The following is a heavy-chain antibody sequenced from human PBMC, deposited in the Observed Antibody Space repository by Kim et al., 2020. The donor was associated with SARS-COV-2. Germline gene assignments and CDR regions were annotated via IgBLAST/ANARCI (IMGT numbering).Heavy chain of an antibody. D-gene: IGHD3-16*02. Sequence: GGSLRLSCAASGFTFSTYGMHWVRQAPGKGLEWVALITHDGSEKYYVDSVKGRFTISRDNSKNTLYLQMNSLRAEDTAVYYCARDHRSSDYY. CDR1: GFTFSTYG. CDR3: ARDHRSSDYY. V-gene: IGHV3-7*01. J-gene: IGHJ6*01. CDR2: ITHDGSEK.